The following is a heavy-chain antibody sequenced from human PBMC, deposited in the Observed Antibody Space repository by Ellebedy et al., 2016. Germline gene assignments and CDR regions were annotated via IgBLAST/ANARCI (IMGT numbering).Heavy chain of an antibody. J-gene: IGHJ4*02. CDR2: ISNSDSTI. D-gene: IGHD6-19*01. CDR1: GFTFSDFY. Sequence: GESLKISXAASGFTFSDFYMSWIRQAPGKGLEWVSYISNSDSTIYYADSVKGRFTISKDTATNSLFLQMSSLRAEDTAVYYCTKVGNGWSSDYWGQGTLVTVSS. CDR3: TKVGNGWSSDY. V-gene: IGHV3-11*04.